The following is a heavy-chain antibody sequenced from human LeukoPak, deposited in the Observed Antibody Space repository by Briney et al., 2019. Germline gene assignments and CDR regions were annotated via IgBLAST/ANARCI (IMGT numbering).Heavy chain of an antibody. Sequence: VASVKVSCKVSGYTLTELSMHWVRQAPGKGLEWMGGFDPEDGETIYAQKFQGRVTMTEDTSTDTAYMELSSLRSEDTAVYYCATWDRGEATRYCSSTSCYLTWFDPWGQGTLVTVSS. V-gene: IGHV1-24*01. D-gene: IGHD2-2*01. CDR1: GYTLTELS. CDR2: FDPEDGET. CDR3: ATWDRGEATRYCSSTSCYLTWFDP. J-gene: IGHJ5*02.